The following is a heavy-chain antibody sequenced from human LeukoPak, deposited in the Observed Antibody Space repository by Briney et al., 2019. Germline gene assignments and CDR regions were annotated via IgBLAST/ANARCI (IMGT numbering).Heavy chain of an antibody. D-gene: IGHD3-10*01. CDR3: TRHLITMVRGVIVN. Sequence: GGSLRLSCAASGFTFSGSAMHWVRQASGKGLEWVGRIRSKANSYATAYAASVKGRFTISRDDSKNTAYLQMNSLKTEDTAVYYCTRHLITMVRGVIVNWGQGTLVTVSS. V-gene: IGHV3-73*01. CDR1: GFTFSGSA. CDR2: IRSKANSYAT. J-gene: IGHJ4*02.